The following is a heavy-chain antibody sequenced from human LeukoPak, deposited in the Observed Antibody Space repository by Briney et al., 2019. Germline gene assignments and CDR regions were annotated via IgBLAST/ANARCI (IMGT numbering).Heavy chain of an antibody. V-gene: IGHV1-46*01. CDR3: ARTAARRFDY. Sequence: ASVKVSCKASGYTFPSYFMHWVRQAPGQGRERMGIINPTGGSTTYAQKFQGRVTMTRHTSTSTVYMELSSLSSDDTAVYYCARTAARRFDYWGQGTLVTVSS. CDR1: GYTFPSYF. D-gene: IGHD6-6*01. CDR2: INPTGGST. J-gene: IGHJ4*02.